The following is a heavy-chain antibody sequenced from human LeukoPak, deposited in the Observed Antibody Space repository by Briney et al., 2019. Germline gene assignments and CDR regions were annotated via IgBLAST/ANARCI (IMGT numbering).Heavy chain of an antibody. CDR3: ARMPYCSSTSCANYYYYYGMDV. V-gene: IGHV4-59*01. D-gene: IGHD2-2*01. CDR1: GGSISSYY. Sequence: PSETLSLTCTVSGGSISSYYWSWIRQPPGKGLEWIGYIYYSGSTNYNPSLKSRVTISVDTSKNQFSLKLSSVTAADTAVYYCARMPYCSSTSCANYYYYYGMDVWGQGTTVIVSS. J-gene: IGHJ6*02. CDR2: IYYSGST.